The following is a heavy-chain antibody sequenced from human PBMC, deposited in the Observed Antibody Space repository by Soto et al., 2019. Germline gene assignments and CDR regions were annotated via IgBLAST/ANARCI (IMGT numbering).Heavy chain of an antibody. D-gene: IGHD2-15*01. J-gene: IGHJ6*02. CDR2: ISAYTGGA. CDR3: VRVPHNFSWAPSGVDV. V-gene: IGHV1-18*04. Sequence: QVQLVQSGGEVKKPGASAKVSCKASGNIFTSNGFSWVRQAPGQGLEWMGWISAYTGGANYPKKFQGRVTMTTDTSTSMAYMELRSLTSDDTAVYYCVRVPHNFSWAPSGVDVWGQGTTVTVS. CDR1: GNIFTSNG.